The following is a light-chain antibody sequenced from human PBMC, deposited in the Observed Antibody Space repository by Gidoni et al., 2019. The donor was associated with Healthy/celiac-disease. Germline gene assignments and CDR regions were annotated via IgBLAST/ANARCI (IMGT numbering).Light chain of an antibody. Sequence: DLVMTQSPLSLPVTPGEPASISCRSSQSLLHSNGYNYLDWYLQKPGQSPQLLIYLGSNRASGVPDRLSGSGSGTDFTLKISRVEDEDVGVYYCMQALQTLLFTFGPGTKVDIK. CDR1: QSLLHSNGYNY. CDR3: MQALQTLLFT. J-gene: IGKJ3*01. CDR2: LGS. V-gene: IGKV2-28*01.